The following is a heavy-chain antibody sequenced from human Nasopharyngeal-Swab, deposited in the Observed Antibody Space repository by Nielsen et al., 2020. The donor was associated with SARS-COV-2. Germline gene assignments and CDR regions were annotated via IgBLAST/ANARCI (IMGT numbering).Heavy chain of an antibody. Sequence: GESLKISCAASGFTFNKYNFNWVRQAPGKGLEWVSTISGGGSTYYADSVKGRFTISRDNSNNTLYLQMNSLRGVDTAVYYCARQDRLGAYSFDYWGQGTLVTVSS. CDR3: ARQDRLGAYSFDY. J-gene: IGHJ4*02. D-gene: IGHD1-26*01. CDR1: GFTFNKYN. CDR2: ISGGGST. V-gene: IGHV3-23*01.